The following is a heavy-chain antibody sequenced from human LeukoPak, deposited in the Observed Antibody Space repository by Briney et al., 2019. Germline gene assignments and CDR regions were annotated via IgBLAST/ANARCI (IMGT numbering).Heavy chain of an antibody. CDR3: AGSGSYGPFDP. D-gene: IGHD3-16*01. Sequence: SETLSLTCTVSGASISDYYWNWIRQPPGKGLEWIGYIYYSGSTNYNPSLKSRVTISVDTSKNQFSLKLSSVTAADTAVYYCAGSGSYGPFDPWGQGTLVTVSS. CDR2: IYYSGST. V-gene: IGHV4-59*13. CDR1: GASISDYY. J-gene: IGHJ5*02.